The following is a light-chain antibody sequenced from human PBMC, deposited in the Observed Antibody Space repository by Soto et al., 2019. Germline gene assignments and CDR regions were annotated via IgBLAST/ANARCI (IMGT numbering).Light chain of an antibody. CDR1: TGAVTSGYY. Sequence: QAVVTQEPSVTVSPGGTITLTCASSTGAVTSGYYPNWFQQKPGQAPRALIYSTDKKHSWTPARFSGSLLGDKAALTLSGVQPEDEAEYYCLLYYGGAQLGVFGGGTKVTVL. CDR3: LLYYGGAQLGV. V-gene: IGLV7-43*01. J-gene: IGLJ3*02. CDR2: STD.